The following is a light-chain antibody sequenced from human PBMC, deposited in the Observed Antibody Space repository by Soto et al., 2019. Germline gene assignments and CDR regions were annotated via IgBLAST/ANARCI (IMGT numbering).Light chain of an antibody. V-gene: IGKV3-11*01. J-gene: IGKJ5*01. CDR2: NAS. CDR1: QSVSTF. Sequence: EIVLTHSQGTLSLSPGERAILSCRASQSVSTFLAWFQQKPGQPPRLLIYNASNRTTGIPARFSGSGSGTDFTLTISSLEPEDFAVYYCQQRGDWPPITFGQGTRLEIK. CDR3: QQRGDWPPIT.